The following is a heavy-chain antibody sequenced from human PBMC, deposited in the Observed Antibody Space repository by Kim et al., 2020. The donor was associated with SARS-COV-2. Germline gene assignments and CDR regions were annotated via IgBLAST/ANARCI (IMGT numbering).Heavy chain of an antibody. CDR1: GFTFSNAW. Sequence: GGSLRLSCAASGFTFSNAWMSWVRQAPGKGLEWVGRIKSKTDGGTTDYAAPVKGRFTISRDDSKNTLYLQMNSLKTEDTAVYYCTTDPLVVVPAAMFSYYYYGMDVWGQGTTVTVSS. CDR3: TTDPLVVVPAAMFSYYYYGMDV. J-gene: IGHJ6*02. D-gene: IGHD2-2*01. V-gene: IGHV3-15*01. CDR2: IKSKTDGGTT.